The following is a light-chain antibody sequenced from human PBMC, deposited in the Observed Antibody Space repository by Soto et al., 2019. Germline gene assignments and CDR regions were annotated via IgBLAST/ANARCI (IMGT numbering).Light chain of an antibody. CDR3: QHRSSWPGA. CDR2: DAS. V-gene: IGKV3-11*01. Sequence: EVVLTQSPDTLSLSPGERATLSCGASQSVSSFLAWYQQKPGQAPRLLIYDASSRATGIPARFSGSGSGTDFTLTISSLEPEDFAVYYCQHRSSWPGAFGPGTKVDIK. CDR1: QSVSSF. J-gene: IGKJ3*01.